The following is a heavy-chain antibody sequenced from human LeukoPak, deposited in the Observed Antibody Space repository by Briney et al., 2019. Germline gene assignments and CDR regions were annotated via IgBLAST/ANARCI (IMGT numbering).Heavy chain of an antibody. CDR2: IKPDGSGK. Sequence: PGGSLRLSCAASGFGFSSYWMTWVRQAPGKGLEWVANIKPDGSGKNYVDSVKGRFTISRDNAKNSLYLQMRGLRVEDTAVYYCSSQLAVLDLDCWGQGTLVTVSS. D-gene: IGHD6-6*01. CDR1: GFGFSSYW. J-gene: IGHJ4*02. V-gene: IGHV3-7*01. CDR3: SSQLAVLDLDC.